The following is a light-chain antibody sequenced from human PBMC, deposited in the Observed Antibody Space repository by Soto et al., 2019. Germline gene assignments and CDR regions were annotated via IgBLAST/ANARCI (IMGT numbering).Light chain of an antibody. V-gene: IGKV3-20*01. CDR1: QSVTSSY. Sequence: EIVLTQSPGTLSLSPGEGVTLSCRASQSVTSSYLAWYQQKPGQAPRLLIYGASTRATGIPDRFSGSGSGTDFTLTISRLEPEDFAVYYCQQYGSSRLTFGGGTKVEIK. CDR2: GAS. CDR3: QQYGSSRLT. J-gene: IGKJ4*01.